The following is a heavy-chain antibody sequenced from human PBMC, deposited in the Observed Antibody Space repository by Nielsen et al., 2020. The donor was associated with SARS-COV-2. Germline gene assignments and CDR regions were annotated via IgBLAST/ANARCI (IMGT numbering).Heavy chain of an antibody. CDR2: ISWNSGSM. CDR1: GFTFDDYA. V-gene: IGHV3-9*01. J-gene: IGHJ6*02. CDR3: ARVLIPLYGMDV. Sequence: GGSLRLSCAASGFTFDDYAMHWVRQAPGKGLEWVSGISWNSGSMGYADSVKGRFTISRDNSKNTLYLQMNSLRAEDTAVYYCARVLIPLYGMDVWGQGTTVTVSS.